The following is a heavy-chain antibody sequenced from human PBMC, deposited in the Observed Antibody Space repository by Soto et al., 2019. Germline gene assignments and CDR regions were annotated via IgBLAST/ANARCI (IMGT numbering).Heavy chain of an antibody. J-gene: IGHJ6*02. V-gene: IGHV1-2*02. Sequence: ASVKVSCKASGYTFIGNYMHWVRQAPGQGLEWMGWINHNSGGTNYGQKFKGRVTMTSDSSISTAYMELTRLTSDDTAVYYCARGGDYGYYGMAVWGQGTTVTVS. CDR2: INHNSGGT. CDR1: GYTFIGNY. D-gene: IGHD4-17*01. CDR3: ARGGDYGYYGMAV.